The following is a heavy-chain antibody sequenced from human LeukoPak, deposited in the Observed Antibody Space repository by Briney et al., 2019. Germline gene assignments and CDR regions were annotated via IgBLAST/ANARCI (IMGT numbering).Heavy chain of an antibody. J-gene: IGHJ4*02. CDR3: ARDLGRIVGATAPDY. Sequence: GGSLRLSCATSGFTFSSYWMHWVRQAPGQGLLSVSRINSDGSSTSYADSVKGRFTISRDNAKNTLYLQMNSLRAEDTAVYYCARDLGRIVGATAPDYWGQGTLVTVSS. V-gene: IGHV3-74*01. CDR1: GFTFSSYW. D-gene: IGHD1-26*01. CDR2: INSDGSST.